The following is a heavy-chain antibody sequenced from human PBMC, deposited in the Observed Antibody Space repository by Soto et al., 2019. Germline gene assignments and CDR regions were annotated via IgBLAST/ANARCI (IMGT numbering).Heavy chain of an antibody. D-gene: IGHD1-20*01. CDR1: GGSINSHY. Sequence: SETLSLTCTVSGGSINSHYWSWIRQPPGKRLEWLGYIYSSGFTTYNPSLKGRLTISVDTSKNRLSLRLDSVSAADSASYYCARLFWGITGTPGRRVAWFDPWGQGTRVTVSS. CDR3: ARLFWGITGTPGRRVAWFDP. J-gene: IGHJ5*02. CDR2: IYSSGFT. V-gene: IGHV4-59*08.